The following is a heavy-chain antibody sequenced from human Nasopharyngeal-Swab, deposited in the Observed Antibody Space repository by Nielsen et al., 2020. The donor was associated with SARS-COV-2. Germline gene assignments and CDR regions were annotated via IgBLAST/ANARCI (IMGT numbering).Heavy chain of an antibody. CDR2: IYYTGSP. CDR1: GGSISHYY. J-gene: IGHJ6*02. CDR3: ARLDWVGKDYGMDV. V-gene: IGHV4-59*08. Sequence: SETLSLTCTVSGGSISHYYWSWIRQPPEKGLEWIGYIYYTGSPNYNPSLKSRVTISVDTSKNQFSLNLSSVTAADTAVYYCARLDWVGKDYGMDVWGQGTTVTVSS. D-gene: IGHD7-27*01.